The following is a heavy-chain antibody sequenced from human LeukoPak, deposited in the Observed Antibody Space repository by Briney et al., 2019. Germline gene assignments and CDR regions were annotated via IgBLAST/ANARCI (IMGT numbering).Heavy chain of an antibody. Sequence: PSETLSLTCAVYGGSFSGYYWSWIRQPPGKGLEWIGEINHSGSTNYNPSLKSRVTISVDTSKNQFSLKLSSVTAADTAVYYCARAARAARRLHWFDYWGQGTLVTVSS. J-gene: IGHJ4*02. CDR2: INHSGST. CDR3: ARAARAARRLHWFDY. V-gene: IGHV4-34*01. CDR1: GGSFSGYY. D-gene: IGHD6-25*01.